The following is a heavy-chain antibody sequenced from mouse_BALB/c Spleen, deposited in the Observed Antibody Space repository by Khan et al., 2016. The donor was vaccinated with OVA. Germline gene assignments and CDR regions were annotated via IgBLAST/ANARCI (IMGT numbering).Heavy chain of an antibody. V-gene: IGHV3-2*02. CDR2: ISYSGVT. Sequence: EVQLQESGPGLVKPSQSLSLTCTVTGYSITSGYAWNWIRQFPGNKLEWMGYISYSGVTSYTPSLKSRISITRDTSKNQFFLQLNSVTTEDTATCYCARGNYYGYYCDYWGQGTTLTVSS. CDR1: GYSITSGYA. CDR3: ARGNYYGYYCDY. D-gene: IGHD1-1*01. J-gene: IGHJ2*01.